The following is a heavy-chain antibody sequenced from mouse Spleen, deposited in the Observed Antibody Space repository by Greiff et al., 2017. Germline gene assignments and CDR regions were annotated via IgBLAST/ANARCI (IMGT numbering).Heavy chain of an antibody. Sequence: VQLKESGAELVRPGASVKLSCTASGFNIKDYYMHWVKQRPEQGLEWIGRIDPEDGDTEYAPKFQGKATMTADTSSNTAYLQLSSLTSEDTAVYYCTPNYYGSSYFAYWGQGTLVTVSA. CDR3: TPNYYGSSYFAY. CDR2: IDPEDGDT. J-gene: IGHJ3*01. V-gene: IGHV14-1*01. D-gene: IGHD1-1*01. CDR1: GFNIKDYY.